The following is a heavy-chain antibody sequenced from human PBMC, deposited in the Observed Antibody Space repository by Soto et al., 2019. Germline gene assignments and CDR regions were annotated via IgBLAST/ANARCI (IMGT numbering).Heavy chain of an antibody. Sequence: QVQLVQSGAEVKKPGSSVKVSCKASGGTFSSYAISWVRQAPGQGLEWMGGIIPIFGTANYAQKFQGRVTITADESTSTAYMELSSLRSEDTAVYYCARAGGPFLYDSSGYYFDYWGQGTLVTVSS. CDR3: ARAGGPFLYDSSGYYFDY. CDR1: GGTFSSYA. J-gene: IGHJ4*02. CDR2: IIPIFGTA. V-gene: IGHV1-69*01. D-gene: IGHD3-22*01.